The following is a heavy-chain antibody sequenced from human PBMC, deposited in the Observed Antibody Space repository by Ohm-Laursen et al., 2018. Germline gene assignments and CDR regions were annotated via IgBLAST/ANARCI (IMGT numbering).Heavy chain of an antibody. Sequence: GSLRLSCAASGFTFSSYGMNWVRQAPGKGLEWVSLISYSSSYTYYADSVKGRFTISRDNAKNSLYLQMNSLRAEDTAVYYCAREIQGYFDYWGQGTLVTVSS. V-gene: IGHV3-21*01. CDR3: AREIQGYFDY. CDR2: ISYSSSYT. CDR1: GFTFSSYG. J-gene: IGHJ4*02.